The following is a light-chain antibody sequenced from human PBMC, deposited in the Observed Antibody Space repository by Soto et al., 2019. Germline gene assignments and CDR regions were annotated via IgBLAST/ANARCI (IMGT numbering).Light chain of an antibody. CDR1: QTVSSNY. V-gene: IGKV3-20*01. CDR3: QLYGTSPKP. CDR2: AAS. Sequence: EIVLTQSPGTLSLSPGERATLSCRASQTVSSNYLAWYQQKPGQAPRLLIYAASTRATDIPDRFSGSGSGTDFTLSISRLEPEDFAVYYCQLYGTSPKPFGQGTKVEIK. J-gene: IGKJ1*01.